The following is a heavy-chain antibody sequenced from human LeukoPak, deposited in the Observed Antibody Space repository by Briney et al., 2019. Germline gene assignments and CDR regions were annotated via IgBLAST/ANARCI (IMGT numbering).Heavy chain of an antibody. V-gene: IGHV3-7*01. CDR1: GFNFSNYW. D-gene: IGHD6-13*01. CDR3: ARIGYSSSCTDY. CDR2: IKQDGSQK. Sequence: GGSLRLSCAASGFNFSNYWMSWVRQAPERGLEWLANIKQDGSQKYYVDSVKGRFTTSRDNAKNSLYLQMNSLGVEGTAVYYCARIGYSSSCTDYWGQGTLVTVSS. J-gene: IGHJ4*02.